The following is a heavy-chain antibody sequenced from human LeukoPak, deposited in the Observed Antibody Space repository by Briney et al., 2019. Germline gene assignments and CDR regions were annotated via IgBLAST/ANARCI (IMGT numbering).Heavy chain of an antibody. D-gene: IGHD3-3*01. CDR3: ASLPRYDFWA. CDR1: GRSISTTNFY. Sequence: SETLSLTCTVSGRSISTTNFYWGWIRQPPGKGLEWIGSISYSGATYYNPSLKSRLTVSADTFKKEVSLRLNSVTAADTAVYYCASLPRYDFWAWGQGNLVIVSS. V-gene: IGHV4-39*01. J-gene: IGHJ5*02. CDR2: ISYSGAT.